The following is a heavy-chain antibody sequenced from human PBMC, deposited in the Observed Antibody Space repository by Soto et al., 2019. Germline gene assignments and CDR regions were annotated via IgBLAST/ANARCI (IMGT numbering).Heavy chain of an antibody. CDR3: ARETYGDYVGYFDP. CDR2: IYYSGST. CDR1: GGSISSYY. J-gene: IGHJ5*02. D-gene: IGHD4-17*01. Sequence: LSLTCTVSGGSISSYYWSWIRQPPGKGLEWIGYIYYSGSTNYNPSLKSRVTISVDRSKNQFSLKVSSVTAADTAVYYCARETYGDYVGYFDPWGQGTLVTVSS. V-gene: IGHV4-59*12.